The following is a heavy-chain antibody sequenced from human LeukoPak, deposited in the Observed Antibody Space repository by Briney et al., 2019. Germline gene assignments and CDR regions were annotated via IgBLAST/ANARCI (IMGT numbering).Heavy chain of an antibody. J-gene: IGHJ4*02. Sequence: ASVNVSCKASGYTFTSYYMHWVRQAPGQGLEWMGIINPSGGSTSYAQKFKGRVTMTRDTSTSTVYMELSSLRSEDTAVYYCARDGAEIVQTYYYDSSGYYNWGQGTLVTVSS. CDR3: ARDGAEIVQTYYYDSSGYYN. CDR2: INPSGGST. D-gene: IGHD3-22*01. V-gene: IGHV1-46*01. CDR1: GYTFTSYY.